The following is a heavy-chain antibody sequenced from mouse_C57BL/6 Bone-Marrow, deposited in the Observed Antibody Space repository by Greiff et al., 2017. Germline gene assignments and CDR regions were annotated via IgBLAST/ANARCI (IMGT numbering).Heavy chain of an antibody. V-gene: IGHV7-3*01. CDR1: GFTLTDYY. Sequence: EVKVVESGGGLVQPGGSLSLSCAASGFTLTDYYMSWVRQPPGKALEWLGFIRNKANGYTTEYSASVKGRFTISRDNSQSILYLQMNALRAEDSATYYCARWLRRWYYAMDYWGQGTSVTVSS. D-gene: IGHD2-2*01. CDR2: IRNKANGYTT. CDR3: ARWLRRWYYAMDY. J-gene: IGHJ4*01.